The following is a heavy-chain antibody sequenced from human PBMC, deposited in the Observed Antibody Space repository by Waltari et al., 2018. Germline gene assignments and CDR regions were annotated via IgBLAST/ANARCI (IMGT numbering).Heavy chain of an antibody. V-gene: IGHV1-2*02. CDR1: VYTFTGYY. D-gene: IGHD3-16*01. CDR2: IDPNTGGT. Sequence: QVHLVQSGAEVRKPGASVKVSCKGSVYTFTGYYIQWLRQAPGQGLEWTVCIDPNTGGTKLAQKLQGRVTMTRDTSINTVYMELSSLGSDDTAVYYCARDLYDSRVPGDYFDYWGQGTLVTVSS. CDR3: ARDLYDSRVPGDYFDY. J-gene: IGHJ4*02.